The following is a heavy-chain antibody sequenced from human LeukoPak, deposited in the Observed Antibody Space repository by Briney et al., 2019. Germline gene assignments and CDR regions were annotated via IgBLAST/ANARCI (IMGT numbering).Heavy chain of an antibody. CDR3: AKDVSGFAWDC. V-gene: IGHV3-23*01. Sequence: GGSLRLSCAASGFTFSSYAMSWVRQAPGKGLEWVSTISGSGGSTYYADSVKGRFTISRDNSKDTLYLQMNSLRAEDSAVYYCAKDVSGFAWDCWGQGTLVAVSS. CDR2: ISGSGGST. J-gene: IGHJ4*02. D-gene: IGHD1-26*01. CDR1: GFTFSSYA.